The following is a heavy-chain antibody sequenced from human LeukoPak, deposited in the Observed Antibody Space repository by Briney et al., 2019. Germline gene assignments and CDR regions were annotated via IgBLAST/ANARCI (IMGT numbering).Heavy chain of an antibody. D-gene: IGHD3-10*01. J-gene: IGHJ5*02. CDR2: IYTSGST. V-gene: IGHV4-4*07. CDR3: ARQVLLWFGEFPNWFDP. CDR1: VDSMFGYY. Sequence: SETLSLTCSVSVDSMFGYYWSWIRQPAGKGLEWIGRIYTSGSTYYNPSLKSRVTISVDTSKNQFSLKLSSVTAADTAVYYCARQVLLWFGEFPNWFDPWGQGTLVTVSS.